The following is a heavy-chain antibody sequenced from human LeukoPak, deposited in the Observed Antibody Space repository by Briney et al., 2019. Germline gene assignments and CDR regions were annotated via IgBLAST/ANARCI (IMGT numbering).Heavy chain of an antibody. J-gene: IGHJ4*02. CDR3: ARVIAAAGPIDY. Sequence: SETLSLTCAVYGGSFSGYYWSWIRQPPGKGLEWIGEINHSGSTNCNPSLKSRVAISVDTSKNQFSLKLSSVTAADTAVYYCARVIAAAGPIDYWGQGTLVTVSS. V-gene: IGHV4-34*01. CDR2: INHSGST. CDR1: GGSFSGYY. D-gene: IGHD6-13*01.